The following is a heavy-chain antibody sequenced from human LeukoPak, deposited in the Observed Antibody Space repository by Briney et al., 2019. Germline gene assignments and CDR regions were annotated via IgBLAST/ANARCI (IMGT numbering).Heavy chain of an antibody. CDR3: AKKGDSAWYYDILTGYYF. CDR1: GFTFSSYA. V-gene: IGHV3-23*01. J-gene: IGHJ4*02. CDR2: ISGSGGST. Sequence: PGGSLRLSCAASGFTFSSYAVSWVRQAPGKGLEWVSAISGSGGSTYYADSVKGRFTISRDNSKNTLYLQMNSLRAEDTAVYYCAKKGDSAWYYDILTGYYFWGQGTLVTVSS. D-gene: IGHD3-9*01.